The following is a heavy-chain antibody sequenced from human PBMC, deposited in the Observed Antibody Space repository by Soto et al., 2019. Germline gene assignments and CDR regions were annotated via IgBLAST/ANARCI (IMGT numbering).Heavy chain of an antibody. CDR3: ARLRAPVLRYFDWLLYGRYDALDI. Sequence: SVKVSCKASGGTFSSYAISWVRQAPGQGLEWMGGIIPIFGTANYAQKFQGRVTITADESTSTAYMELSSLRSEDTAVYYCARLRAPVLRYFDWLLYGRYDALDIWGQGTMVTVSS. V-gene: IGHV1-69*13. CDR2: IIPIFGTA. J-gene: IGHJ3*02. D-gene: IGHD3-9*01. CDR1: GGTFSSYA.